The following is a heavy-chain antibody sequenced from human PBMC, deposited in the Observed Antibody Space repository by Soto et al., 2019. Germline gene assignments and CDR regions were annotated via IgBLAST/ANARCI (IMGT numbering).Heavy chain of an antibody. CDR1: GYTFTSYA. CDR3: ARDKILDFWSGYWPKYYYHGMDV. CDR2: INAGNGNT. J-gene: IGHJ6*02. Sequence: ASVKVSCKASGYTFTSYAMHWVRQAPGQRLEWMGWINAGNGNTKYSQKFQGRVTITRDTSASTAYMELSSLRSEDTAVYYCARDKILDFWSGYWPKYYYHGMDVWGQGTTVTVSS. V-gene: IGHV1-3*01. D-gene: IGHD3-3*01.